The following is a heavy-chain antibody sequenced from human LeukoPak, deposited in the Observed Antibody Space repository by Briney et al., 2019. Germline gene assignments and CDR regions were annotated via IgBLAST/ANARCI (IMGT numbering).Heavy chain of an antibody. CDR2: INHSGST. Sequence: SETLSLTCAVYGGSFSGYYWSWIRRPPGKGLEWIGEINHSGSTNYNPSLKSRVTISVDTSKNQFSLKLSSVTAADTAVYYCARGLGKGAAAADYWGQGTLVTVSS. V-gene: IGHV4-34*01. J-gene: IGHJ4*02. D-gene: IGHD6-13*01. CDR1: GGSFSGYY. CDR3: ARGLGKGAAAADY.